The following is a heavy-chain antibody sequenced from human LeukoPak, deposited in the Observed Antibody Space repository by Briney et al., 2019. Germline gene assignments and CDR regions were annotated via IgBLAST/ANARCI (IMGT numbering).Heavy chain of an antibody. CDR3: TTLTYYDFWSGYYTEYYFDY. Sequence: GGSLRLSCAASGFTFSNAWMSWVRQAPGKGLEWVGRIKSKTDGGTTDYAAPVKGRFTISRDDSQNTLDLQMNSLKTEDTAVYFCTTLTYYDFWSGYYTEYYFDYWGQGTLVTVSS. V-gene: IGHV3-15*01. J-gene: IGHJ4*02. CDR2: IKSKTDGGTT. CDR1: GFTFSNAW. D-gene: IGHD3-3*01.